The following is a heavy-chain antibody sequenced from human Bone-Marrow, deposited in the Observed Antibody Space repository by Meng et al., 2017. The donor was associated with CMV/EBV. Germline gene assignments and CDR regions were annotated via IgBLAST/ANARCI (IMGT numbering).Heavy chain of an antibody. D-gene: IGHD6-13*01. CDR1: GYSISSGYY. V-gene: IGHV4-38-2*02. J-gene: IGHJ4*02. Sequence: GSLRLSCTVSGYSISSGYYWGWVRQPPGKGLEWIGCMHHNGNTYYNPSLKSRGTISVDTSKNQFALKLSSVTAAATAVYYCARHRTAGYYYFDYCGQGTL. CDR2: MHHNGNT. CDR3: ARHRTAGYYYFDY.